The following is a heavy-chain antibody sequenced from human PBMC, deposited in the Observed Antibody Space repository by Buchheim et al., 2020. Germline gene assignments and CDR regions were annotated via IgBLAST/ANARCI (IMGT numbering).Heavy chain of an antibody. V-gene: IGHV3-23*01. Sequence: EVQLLESGGGLVQPGGSLRLSCAASGFTFSSDAMSWVRQAPGKGLEWGSAISGSGGSTYYVDSVKGRFTISTDNSKNTLYLQMNSLRAEDTAVYYCAKPDYDSSGYYLFDYWGQGTL. D-gene: IGHD3-22*01. CDR3: AKPDYDSSGYYLFDY. J-gene: IGHJ4*02. CDR2: ISGSGGST. CDR1: GFTFSSDA.